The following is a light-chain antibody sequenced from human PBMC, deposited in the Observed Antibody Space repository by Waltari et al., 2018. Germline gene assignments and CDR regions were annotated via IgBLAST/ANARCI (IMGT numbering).Light chain of an antibody. CDR2: EAN. Sequence: DIQMTQSPSSLSASVGDRVIITCQASRGISKYLNWYQQKPGKAPKLLIYEANNLETVVPSRFSGSGSGAAFTLTISSLQPEDFATYHCQQYETLPYTFGQGTKV. CDR3: QQYETLPYT. V-gene: IGKV1-33*01. CDR1: RGISKY. J-gene: IGKJ2*01.